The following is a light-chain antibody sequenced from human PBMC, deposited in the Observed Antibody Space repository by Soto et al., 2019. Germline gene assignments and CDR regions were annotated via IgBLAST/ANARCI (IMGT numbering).Light chain of an antibody. Sequence: EIVLTQSPGTLSLCPGERATLSCRASQSVSSSYIAWYQQKPGQAPRLLIYGASSRATGIPDRFSGSGSGTDFTLTISRLEPEDFAVYYCQQYGSSRSYTFGQGTKLEIK. CDR3: QQYGSSRSYT. V-gene: IGKV3-20*01. CDR2: GAS. CDR1: QSVSSSY. J-gene: IGKJ2*01.